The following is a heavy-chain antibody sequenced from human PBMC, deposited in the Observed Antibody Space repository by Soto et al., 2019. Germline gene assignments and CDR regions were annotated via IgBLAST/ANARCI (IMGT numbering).Heavy chain of an antibody. D-gene: IGHD3-9*01. CDR2: ISGSGGST. Sequence: GGSLRLSFAASGFTFSSYAMSWVRQAPGKGLEWVSGISGSGGSTFYADSVKGRFTISKDNSKNTLYLQMNSLRAEDTAVYYCARGLVAYDILTGLYYYYGMDVWGQGTTVTVSS. CDR1: GFTFSSYA. V-gene: IGHV3-23*01. CDR3: ARGLVAYDILTGLYYYYGMDV. J-gene: IGHJ6*02.